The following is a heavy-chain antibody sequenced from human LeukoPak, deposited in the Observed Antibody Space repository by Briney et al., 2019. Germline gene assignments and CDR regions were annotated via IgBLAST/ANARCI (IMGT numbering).Heavy chain of an antibody. CDR2: ISPGGDDT. CDR3: AKETMKPYDGSGFRYYYYMDV. V-gene: IGHV3-23*01. Sequence: PGGSLRLSCAASGFTFSNYAMTWVRQAPGKGLEGVSAISPGGDDTYYADSVKGRFTISRDNSKNTLFLQMKRLRAEDTAVYYCAKETMKPYDGSGFRYYYYMDVWGKGTTVTVSS. D-gene: IGHD3-22*01. CDR1: GFTFSNYA. J-gene: IGHJ6*03.